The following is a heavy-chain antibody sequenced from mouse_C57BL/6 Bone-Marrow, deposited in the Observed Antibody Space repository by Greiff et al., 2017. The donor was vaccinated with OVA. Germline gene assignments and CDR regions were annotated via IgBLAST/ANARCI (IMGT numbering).Heavy chain of an antibody. V-gene: IGHV5-6*01. D-gene: IGHD1-1*01. Sequence: DVQLVESGGDLVKPGGSLKLSCAASGFTFSSYGMSWVRQTPDKRLEWVATISSGGSYTYYPDSVKGRFTISRDNAKNTLYLQMSSLKSEDTAMYYCARHSLLPYFDYWGQGTTLTVSS. CDR1: GFTFSSYG. CDR3: ARHSLLPYFDY. J-gene: IGHJ2*01. CDR2: ISSGGSYT.